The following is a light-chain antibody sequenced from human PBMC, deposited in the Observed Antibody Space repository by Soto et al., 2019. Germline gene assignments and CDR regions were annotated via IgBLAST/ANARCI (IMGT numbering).Light chain of an antibody. CDR1: ENVGRNF. J-gene: IGKJ1*01. CDR3: QQYYTSPWT. Sequence: ENVLTQSPFTLSLFPGERATLSCRASENVGRNFLVWLQKKPGQAPRLLIYGASSRAVGISDRFSGSGSGTDFTLSISRLEPEDSAMYYCQQYYTSPWTLGQGTTVEIK. V-gene: IGKV3-20*01. CDR2: GAS.